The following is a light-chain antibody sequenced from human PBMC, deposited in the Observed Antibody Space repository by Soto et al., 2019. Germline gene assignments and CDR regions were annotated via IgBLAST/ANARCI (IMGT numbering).Light chain of an antibody. CDR1: SSNIGAGYD. V-gene: IGLV1-40*01. Sequence: QSVLTQPPSVSGAPGQTVTISCTGSSSNIGAGYDVHWYQQLPGTAPKLLIYGNINRPSGVPDRFSGSKSGTSASLAITGLQAEDEADYNCQSYDNTLRVIFGGGTKVTVL. CDR2: GNI. J-gene: IGLJ2*01. CDR3: QSYDNTLRVI.